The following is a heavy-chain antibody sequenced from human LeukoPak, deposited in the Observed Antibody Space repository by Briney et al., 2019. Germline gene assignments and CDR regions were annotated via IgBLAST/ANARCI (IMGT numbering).Heavy chain of an antibody. D-gene: IGHD3-10*01. J-gene: IGHJ6*03. CDR2: IYTSGCT. V-gene: IGHV4-4*07. CDR3: ARDRFTNMDV. Sequence: SETLSLTCTVSVGSISSYYWSWIRQPAGKGLEWIGRIYTSGCTKYNTSLKSRVTIPVETSKKQFSLKLSSVTAADTAVYYCARDRFTNMDVWGKGTTVTVSS. CDR1: VGSISSYY.